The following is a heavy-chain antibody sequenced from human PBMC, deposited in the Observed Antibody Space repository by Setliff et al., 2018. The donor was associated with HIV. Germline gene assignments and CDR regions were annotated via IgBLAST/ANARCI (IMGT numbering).Heavy chain of an antibody. J-gene: IGHJ4*02. CDR2: IYTSGST. CDR1: GGSISSGSYY. Sequence: KPSETLSLTCTVSGGSISSGSYYWSWIRQPAGKGLEWIGRIYTSGSTNYNPSLKSRVTISVDTSKNQFSLKLSSVTAADTAVYYCARGLPSVWGQGTLVTVSS. CDR3: ARGLPSV. V-gene: IGHV4-61*02.